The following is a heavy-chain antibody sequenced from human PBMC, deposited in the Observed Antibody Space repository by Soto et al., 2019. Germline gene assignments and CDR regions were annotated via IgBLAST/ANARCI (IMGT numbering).Heavy chain of an antibody. CDR3: AGERSGGGGNWFDP. Sequence: QVQLVQSGAEVKKPGASVKVSCKASGYTFTSYDINWVRQATGQGLEWMGWMNPNSGNTAYAQKFQGRITMTSNTSISTAYMELSSLRSEDTAVFYCAGERSGGGGNWFDPWGQGTLVTVSS. CDR2: MNPNSGNT. J-gene: IGHJ5*02. CDR1: GYTFTSYD. V-gene: IGHV1-8*01. D-gene: IGHD3-10*01.